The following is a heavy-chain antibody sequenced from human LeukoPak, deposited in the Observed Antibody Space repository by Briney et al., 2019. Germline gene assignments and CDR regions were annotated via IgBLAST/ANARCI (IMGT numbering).Heavy chain of an antibody. CDR3: ARPYRSGWHGSFDY. Sequence: KPSETLSLTCTVAGGSFTSYYWRWIRQPPGKGLEWIGNIYYSGSTNYNPSLKSRVTISVDTSKNQFSLKLSSVTAADTAVYYCARPYRSGWHGSFDYWGQGSLVTVSS. CDR2: IYYSGST. D-gene: IGHD6-19*01. CDR1: GGSFTSYY. J-gene: IGHJ4*02. V-gene: IGHV4-59*01.